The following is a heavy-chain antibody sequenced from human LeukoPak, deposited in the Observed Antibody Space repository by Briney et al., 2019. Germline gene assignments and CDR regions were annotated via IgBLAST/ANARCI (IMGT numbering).Heavy chain of an antibody. CDR2: IIPIFGIA. V-gene: IGHV1-69*04. CDR1: GGTFSSYA. CDR3: ARLPPPYSSGWLDY. Sequence: GASVKVSFKASGGTFSSYAISWVRQAPGQGLEWMGRIIPIFGIANYAQKFQGRVTITADKSTSTAYMELSSLRSEDTAVYYCARLPPPYSSGWLDYWGQGTLVTVSS. D-gene: IGHD6-19*01. J-gene: IGHJ4*02.